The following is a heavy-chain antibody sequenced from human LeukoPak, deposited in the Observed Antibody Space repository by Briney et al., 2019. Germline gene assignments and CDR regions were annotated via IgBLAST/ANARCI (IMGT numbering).Heavy chain of an antibody. V-gene: IGHV3-48*04. D-gene: IGHD5-18*01. Sequence: GGSLRLSCAASGSTFSSYSMNWVRQAPGKGLEWVSYISSSSSTIYYADSVKGRFTISRDNAKNSLYLQMNSLRAEDTAVYYCAREAMKSYYYYMDVWGKGTTVTVSS. CDR2: ISSSSSTI. J-gene: IGHJ6*03. CDR3: AREAMKSYYYYMDV. CDR1: GSTFSSYS.